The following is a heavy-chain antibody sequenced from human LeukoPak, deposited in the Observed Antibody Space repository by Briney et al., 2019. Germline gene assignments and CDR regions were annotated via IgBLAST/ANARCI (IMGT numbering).Heavy chain of an antibody. Sequence: SETLSLTCTVSGGSISSYYWSWIRQPPGKGLEWIGYIYYSGSTNYNPSLKSRVTISVDTSKNQFSLKLSSVTAADTAVYYCARAIAXXXFDYWGQXTLVTVSS. D-gene: IGHD6-6*01. V-gene: IGHV4-59*01. CDR1: GGSISSYY. CDR2: IYYSGST. J-gene: IGHJ4*02. CDR3: ARAIAXXXFDY.